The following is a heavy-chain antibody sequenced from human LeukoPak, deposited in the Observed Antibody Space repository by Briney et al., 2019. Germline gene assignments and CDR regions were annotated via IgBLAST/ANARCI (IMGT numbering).Heavy chain of an antibody. V-gene: IGHV1-8*03. J-gene: IGHJ5*02. CDR2: MNPNSGNT. CDR1: GYTFTSYD. CDR3: ARGRYYDYVWGSYRYTADWFDP. D-gene: IGHD3-16*02. Sequence: GASVKVSCKASGYTFTSYDINWVRQATGQGLEWMGWMNPNSGNTGYAQKFQGRVTITRNTSISTAYMELSSLRSEDTAVYYCARGRYYDYVWGSYRYTADWFDPWGQGTLVTVPS.